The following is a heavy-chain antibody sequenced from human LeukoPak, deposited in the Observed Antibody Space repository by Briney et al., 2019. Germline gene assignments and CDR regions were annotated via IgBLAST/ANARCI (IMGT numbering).Heavy chain of an antibody. D-gene: IGHD3-3*01. CDR1: GYTFTSYD. Sequence: ASVKVSCKGSGYTFTSYDINWVRQATGQGLEWMGWMNPNSGNTVSSPYFPGRVTMTRTPSLSTAYMALSSLRSAATAVYSCPRGMGPRRYYDFWSGYSYFQHWGQGTLVTVSS. V-gene: IGHV1-8*01. CDR2: MNPNSGNT. J-gene: IGHJ1*01. CDR3: PRGMGPRRYYDFWSGYSYFQH.